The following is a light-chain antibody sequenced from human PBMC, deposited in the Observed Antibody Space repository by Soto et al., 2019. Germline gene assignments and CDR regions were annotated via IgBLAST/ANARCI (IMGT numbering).Light chain of an antibody. CDR2: GNS. V-gene: IGLV1-40*01. CDR3: QCYDSSLSGSVV. CDR1: SSNIGAGYD. J-gene: IGLJ2*01. Sequence: QSVLTQPPSVSGAPGQRVTIYCTGSSSNIGAGYDVHWYQQLPGTAPKLLIYGNSNRPSGVPDRFSGSKSGTSASLAITGLQAEDEADYYCQCYDSSLSGSVVFGGGTKLTVL.